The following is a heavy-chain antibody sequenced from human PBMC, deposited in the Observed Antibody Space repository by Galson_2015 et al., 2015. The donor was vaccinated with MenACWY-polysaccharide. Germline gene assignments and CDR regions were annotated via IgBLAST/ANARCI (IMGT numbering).Heavy chain of an antibody. CDR1: GYTFTSYG. CDR2: ISVYNGNT. J-gene: IGHJ4*02. V-gene: IGHV1-18*01. D-gene: IGHD6-13*01. Sequence: SVKVSCKASGYTFTSYGISWVRQAPGQGLEWMGWISVYNGNTKYAQNLQGRFTLSRDNSKNTLYLQMDSLRAEDTAVYYCAKDRTAAASDGDNWGQGTLVTVSS. CDR3: AKDRTAAASDGDN.